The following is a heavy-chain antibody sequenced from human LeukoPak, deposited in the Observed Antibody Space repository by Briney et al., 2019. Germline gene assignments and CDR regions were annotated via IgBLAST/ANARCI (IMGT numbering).Heavy chain of an antibody. V-gene: IGHV3-74*01. CDR2: INSDGSTT. Sequence: GGSLRLSCAASGFTFSTSWMHWVRQAPGKGLVWVSHINSDGSTTSYVDSVKGRFTISRDNAKNTLYLQMNSLRVEDTAVYYCVRALTGSEDFWGQGTLVTVSS. CDR3: VRALTGSEDF. CDR1: GFTFSTSW. D-gene: IGHD1-1*01. J-gene: IGHJ4*02.